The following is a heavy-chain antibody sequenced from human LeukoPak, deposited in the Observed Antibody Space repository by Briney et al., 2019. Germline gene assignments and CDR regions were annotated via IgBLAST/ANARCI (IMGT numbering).Heavy chain of an antibody. J-gene: IGHJ4*02. Sequence: ASVKVSCKSSGYTFTNYYMHWVRQAPGQGLEWMGWINTNTGNPTYAQGFTGRFVFSLDTSVSTAYLQISSLKAEDTAVYYCASGGHLYDYVWGSYRYTYSYWGQGTLVTVSS. CDR2: INTNTGNP. D-gene: IGHD3-16*02. CDR1: GYTFTNYY. CDR3: ASGGHLYDYVWGSYRYTYSY. V-gene: IGHV7-4-1*02.